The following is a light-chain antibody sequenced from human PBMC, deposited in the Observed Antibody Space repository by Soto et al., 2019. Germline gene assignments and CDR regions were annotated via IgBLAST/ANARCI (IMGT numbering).Light chain of an antibody. J-gene: IGLJ1*01. CDR2: RNN. CDR1: SSNIGKNN. CDR3: AAWDDSLSGLYV. V-gene: IGLV1-47*01. Sequence: QSVLTQPTSASGTPGQRVTISCSGSSSNIGKNNVYWYQQLPGTTPQLLIYRNNQRPSGVPDRFSASKSGTSASLAISGLRSEDEADYYCAAWDDSLSGLYVFGTGTKVTVL.